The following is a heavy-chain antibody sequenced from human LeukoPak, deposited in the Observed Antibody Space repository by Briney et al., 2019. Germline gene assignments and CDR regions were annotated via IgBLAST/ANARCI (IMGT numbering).Heavy chain of an antibody. CDR1: GYTFTSYD. J-gene: IGHJ6*02. D-gene: IGHD2-2*01. CDR3: ARAQRYCSSTSCYGSHYYGMDV. V-gene: IGHV1-8*01. CDR2: MNPNSGNT. Sequence: ASVKVSCKASGYTFTSYDINWVRQATGQGLEGMGWMNPNSGNTGYAQKFQGRVTMTRNTSISTAYMELSSLRSEDTAVYYCARAQRYCSSTSCYGSHYYGMDVWGQGTTVTVSS.